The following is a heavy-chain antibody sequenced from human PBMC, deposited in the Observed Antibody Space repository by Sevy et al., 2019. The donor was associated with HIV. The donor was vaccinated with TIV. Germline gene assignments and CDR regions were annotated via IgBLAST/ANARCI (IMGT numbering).Heavy chain of an antibody. CDR1: GFTFSSYA. V-gene: IGHV3-30-3*01. CDR3: ARDAGNGDDGFYAFDI. Sequence: GGSLRLSCAASGFTFSSYAMHWVRQAPGKGLEWVAVISYDGSNKYYADSVKGRFTISRDNSKNTLYLQMNSLRAEDTAVDYGARDAGNGDDGFYAFDIWGQGTMVTVSS. J-gene: IGHJ3*02. CDR2: ISYDGSNK. D-gene: IGHD4-17*01.